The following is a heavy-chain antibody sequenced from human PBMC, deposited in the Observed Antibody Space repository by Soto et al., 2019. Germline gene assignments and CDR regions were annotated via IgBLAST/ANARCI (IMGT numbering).Heavy chain of an antibody. CDR2: ISSSTFYT. J-gene: IGHJ4*02. D-gene: IGHD3-22*01. Sequence: LRLSCAASGFSFSDHYMSWIRQAPGKGLEWVSYISSSTFYTNYADSVKGRFTISRDNAKNSLYLQMNSLRAEDTAVYYCATDDSSVLEYFDYWGQGILVTFSS. V-gene: IGHV3-11*06. CDR1: GFSFSDHY. CDR3: ATDDSSVLEYFDY.